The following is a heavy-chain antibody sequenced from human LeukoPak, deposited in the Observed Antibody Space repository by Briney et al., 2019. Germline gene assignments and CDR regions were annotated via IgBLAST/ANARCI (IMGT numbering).Heavy chain of an antibody. D-gene: IGHD2-15*01. Sequence: SSETLSLTCTVSGGSISSYYWNWIRQPPGKGLEWIGYIDYSGSTNYNPPLKSRVTISVDTSKNQFSLKLSSVTAADTAVYYCAGSKLYNWFDPWGQGTLVTVSS. J-gene: IGHJ5*02. CDR2: IDYSGST. CDR3: AGSKLYNWFDP. V-gene: IGHV4-59*08. CDR1: GGSISSYY.